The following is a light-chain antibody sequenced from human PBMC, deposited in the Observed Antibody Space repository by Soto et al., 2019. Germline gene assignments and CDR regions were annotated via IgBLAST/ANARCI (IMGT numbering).Light chain of an antibody. V-gene: IGLV1-44*01. CDR1: SSNIGSNT. J-gene: IGLJ2*01. CDR3: AAWDDSLNGVL. Sequence: QSVLTQPPSASTTPGQRVTISCSGSSSNIGSNTVNWYQQLPGTAPKLLIYNNNQRPSGVPDRISGSKSATSASLAISGLQSGDEADYYCAAWDDSLNGVLLGGGTKVTVL. CDR2: NNN.